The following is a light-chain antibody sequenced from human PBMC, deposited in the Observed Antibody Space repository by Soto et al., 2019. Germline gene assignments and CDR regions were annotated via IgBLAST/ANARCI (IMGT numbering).Light chain of an antibody. V-gene: IGKV3D-15*01. CDR2: DIS. CDR1: QSVSSN. CDR3: QQYNDWPLT. Sequence: EIVMTQSPATLSVSPGERATLSCRASQSVSSNLAWYQQKPGQAPSLLIYDISARATGIPTRFSGSGSGTEFTLTISSLQSEDFAVYYCQQYNDWPLTFGGATKVEIK. J-gene: IGKJ4*01.